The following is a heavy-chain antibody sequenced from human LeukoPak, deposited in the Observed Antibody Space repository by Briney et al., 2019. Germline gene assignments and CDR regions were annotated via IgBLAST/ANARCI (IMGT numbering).Heavy chain of an antibody. CDR1: GASFSGYY. D-gene: IGHD6-13*01. CDR2: INHSGST. Sequence: SETLSLTCAVYGASFSGYYWSWIRQPPGKGLEWIGEINHSGSTNYNTSLKSRVTISVDTSKNQFSLKLSSVTAADTAVYYCARAREGVAAAGNTFDYWGQGTLVTVSS. CDR3: ARAREGVAAAGNTFDY. V-gene: IGHV4-34*01. J-gene: IGHJ4*02.